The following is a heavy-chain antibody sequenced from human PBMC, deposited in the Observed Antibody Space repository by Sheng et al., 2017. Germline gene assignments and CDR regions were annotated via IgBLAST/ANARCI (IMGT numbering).Heavy chain of an antibody. CDR1: GFSFSTYG. CDR2: IRYDGSNK. J-gene: IGHJ5*02. D-gene: IGHD3-16*01. CDR3: ARGGHNSWLAP. Sequence: QVQLVESGGGVVQPGGSLRLSCEASGFSFSTYGMQWVRQAPGKGLEWVAYIRYDGSNKYYADSVRGRFTVSRDNSKNTLDLQMNSLRVEDTAVYYCARGGHNSWLAPWGQGTLVTVSS. V-gene: IGHV3-30*02.